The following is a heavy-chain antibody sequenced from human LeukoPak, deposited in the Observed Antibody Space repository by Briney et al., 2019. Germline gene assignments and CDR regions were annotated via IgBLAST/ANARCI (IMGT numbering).Heavy chain of an antibody. CDR2: IKSRNYGGTI. Sequence: GGSLRLSCAASGFTFSSYAMSWVRQAPGKGLEWVGRIKSRNYGGTIDYAAPVKGRFTISRDDSKNRIYMQMNSLKTEDTAMYYCTTDVVGSDYWGQGTLVTVSS. J-gene: IGHJ4*02. V-gene: IGHV3-15*01. CDR3: TTDVVGSDY. CDR1: GFTFSSYA. D-gene: IGHD1-26*01.